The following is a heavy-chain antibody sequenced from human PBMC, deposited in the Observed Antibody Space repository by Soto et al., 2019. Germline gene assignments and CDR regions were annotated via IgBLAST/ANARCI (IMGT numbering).Heavy chain of an antibody. Sequence: PGGSLRLSCAASGFSFISYSMNWVRQAPGKGLEWVSSISSSSRYIYYADSVKGRFTISRDNAKNSLYLQINSLGADDTAVYYCARFKLTEYYYYGMDVWGQGITVTVSS. CDR3: ARFKLTEYYYYGMDV. J-gene: IGHJ6*02. V-gene: IGHV3-21*01. CDR1: GFSFISYS. CDR2: ISSSSRYI.